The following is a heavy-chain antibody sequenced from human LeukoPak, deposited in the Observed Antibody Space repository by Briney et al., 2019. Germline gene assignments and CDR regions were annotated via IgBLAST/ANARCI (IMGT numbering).Heavy chain of an antibody. CDR2: IRSGAYT. CDR1: GFTFSSYA. D-gene: IGHD3-10*01. Sequence: GGSLRLSCAASGFTFSSYAMTWVRQAPGKGLEWVSTIRSGAYTYYADSVKGRLSVSRDNSKNTLYPEMNSLRAEDAAVYYCARISVVSRSGPLDYWGQGTLVTVSS. J-gene: IGHJ4*02. CDR3: ARISVVSRSGPLDY. V-gene: IGHV3-23*01.